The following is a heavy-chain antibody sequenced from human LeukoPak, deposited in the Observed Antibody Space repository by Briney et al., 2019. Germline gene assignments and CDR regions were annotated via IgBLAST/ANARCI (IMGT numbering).Heavy chain of an antibody. CDR2: INPSGGST. D-gene: IGHD1-26*01. Sequence: ASVKVSCKASGYTFTSYYMHWVRRAPGQGLEWMGIINPSGGSTSYAQKLQGRVTMTTDTSTSTAYMELRSLRSDDTAVYYCARASGSYFGTRGYFDYWGQGTLVTVSS. V-gene: IGHV1-46*01. J-gene: IGHJ4*02. CDR3: ARASGSYFGTRGYFDY. CDR1: GYTFTSYY.